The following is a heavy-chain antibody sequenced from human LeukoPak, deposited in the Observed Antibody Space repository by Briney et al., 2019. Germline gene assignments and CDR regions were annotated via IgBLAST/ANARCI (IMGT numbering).Heavy chain of an antibody. Sequence: GRSLRLSCAASGFTFSSYAMHWVRQAPGKGLEWVAVISYDGSNKYYADSVRGRFTISRDNSKNTLYLQMNSLRAEDTAVYYCARASQGIAAAGLFDYWGQGTLVTVSS. CDR2: ISYDGSNK. CDR3: ARASQGIAAAGLFDY. V-gene: IGHV3-30-3*01. J-gene: IGHJ4*02. CDR1: GFTFSSYA. D-gene: IGHD6-13*01.